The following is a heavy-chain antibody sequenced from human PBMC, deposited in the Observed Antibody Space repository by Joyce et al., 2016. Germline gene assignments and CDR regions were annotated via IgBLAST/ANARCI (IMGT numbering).Heavy chain of an antibody. Sequence: QVRLQASGPGLARPSQTLSLTCSVSVPSITNGGYYWSWIRQHPGKGLEWIAYIFHNGNSYYNPSLKSRVTISVDTSKNQFSLNLNSVTAADTALYYCARGLSSGSYFDLWGQGIPVSVSS. D-gene: IGHD1-26*01. V-gene: IGHV4-31*03. CDR3: ARGLSSGSYFDL. J-gene: IGHJ5*02. CDR2: IFHNGNS. CDR1: VPSITNGGYY.